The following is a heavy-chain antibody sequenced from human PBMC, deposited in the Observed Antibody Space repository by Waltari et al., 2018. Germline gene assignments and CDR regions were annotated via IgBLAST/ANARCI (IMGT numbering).Heavy chain of an antibody. D-gene: IGHD4-17*01. CDR3: GRIAFGDDGGYFQH. V-gene: IGHV4-39*01. J-gene: IGHJ1*01. Sequence: QLQLQESGPGLVKPSATLSPTCTVPGGPISHNYTWGWIRQPPGKGLEWMGNMQYRGSTFYNPSLKSRVTISLDTSKNQFSLRLSSVGAADTAVYFCGRIAFGDDGGYFQHWGQGTLVTVSS. CDR2: MQYRGST. CDR1: GGPISHNYT.